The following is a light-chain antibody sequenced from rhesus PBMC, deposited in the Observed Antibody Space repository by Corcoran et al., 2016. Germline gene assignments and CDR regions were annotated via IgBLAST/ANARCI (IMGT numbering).Light chain of an antibody. CDR2: KAS. V-gene: IGKV1-74*01. Sequence: DIQMTQSPSSLSASVGARVTITCRTSENVNNYLNWYQQTPGKAPKLLIYKASTLQSGVPSRFSGSGSGTDYTLTISSLQSEDVDTYYCQHNDGTPLTFGGGTKVELK. CDR3: QHNDGTPLT. J-gene: IGKJ4*01. CDR1: ENVNNY.